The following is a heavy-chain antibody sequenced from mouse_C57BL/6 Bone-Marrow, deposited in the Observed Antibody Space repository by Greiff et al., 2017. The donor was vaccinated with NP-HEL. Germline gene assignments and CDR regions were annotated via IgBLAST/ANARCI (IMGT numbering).Heavy chain of an antibody. CDR3: AREKLGDWYFDV. V-gene: IGHV7-1*01. CDR2: SRNKANDYTT. CDR1: GFTFSDFY. D-gene: IGHD4-1*01. Sequence: DVKLMESGGGLVQSGRSLRLSCATSGFTFSDFYMEWVRQAPGKGLEWIAASRNKANDYTTEYSASVKGRFIASRDTSQSILYLQMNAPRAEDTAIYYCAREKLGDWYFDVWGTGTTVTVSS. J-gene: IGHJ1*03.